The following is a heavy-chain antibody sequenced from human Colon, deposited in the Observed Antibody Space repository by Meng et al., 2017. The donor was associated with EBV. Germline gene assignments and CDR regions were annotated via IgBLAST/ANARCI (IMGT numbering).Heavy chain of an antibody. CDR3: VRSSAWVSTGFDP. CDR1: GGSISTSGYY. J-gene: IGHJ5*02. Sequence: QSQLQELGPGLVKPSEALYLKCSVSGGSISTSGYYWGWIRQPPGKGLEWIGRIGHSGFTYYTPSLKSRVAVSLDTSTSQFSLMLTSVTAADTAVYYCVRSSAWVSTGFDPWGQGTLVTVSS. CDR2: IGHSGFT. V-gene: IGHV4-39*01. D-gene: IGHD6-19*01.